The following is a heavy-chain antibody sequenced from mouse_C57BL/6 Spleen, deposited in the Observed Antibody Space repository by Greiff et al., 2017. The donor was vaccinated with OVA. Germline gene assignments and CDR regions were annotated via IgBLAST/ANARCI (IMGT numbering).Heavy chain of an antibody. CDR2: INPGSGGT. Sequence: VKLMESGAELVRPGTSVKVSCKASGYAFTNYLIEWVKQRPGQGLEWIGVINPGSGGTNYNEKFKGKATLTADKSSSTAYIQLGSLPSEVSAVYFCAREGDCYGSSTWFAYWGQGTLVTVSA. CDR1: GYAFTNYL. V-gene: IGHV1-54*01. D-gene: IGHD1-1*01. J-gene: IGHJ3*01. CDR3: AREGDCYGSSTWFAY.